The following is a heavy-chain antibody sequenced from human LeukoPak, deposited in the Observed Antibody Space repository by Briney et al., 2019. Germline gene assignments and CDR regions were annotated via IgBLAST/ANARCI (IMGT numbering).Heavy chain of an antibody. Sequence: SVKVSCKASGGTFSSYAISWVRQAPGQGLEWMGGIIPIFGTANYAQKFQGRVTITTDESTSTAYMGLSSLRSEDTAVYYCAGGLLLRYFDLWGRGTPVTVSS. CDR2: IIPIFGTA. CDR1: GGTFSSYA. J-gene: IGHJ2*01. V-gene: IGHV1-69*05. D-gene: IGHD2-15*01. CDR3: AGGLLLRYFDL.